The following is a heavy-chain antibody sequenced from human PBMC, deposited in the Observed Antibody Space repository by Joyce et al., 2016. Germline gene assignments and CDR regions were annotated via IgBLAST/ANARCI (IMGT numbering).Heavy chain of an antibody. J-gene: IGHJ5*02. CDR2: ISYDGSNN. Sequence: QVQLVESGGGVVQPGRSLRLSCAASGFAFSSFPMHWVRQAPGKGLEWVAIISYDGSNNFYADSVKGRFTISRDNSKNTLYLQMNSLGVEDTAVYYCASLRRSTPSPWGQGTLVSVSS. V-gene: IGHV3-30*04. CDR3: ASLRRSTPSP. D-gene: IGHD2-15*01. CDR1: GFAFSSFP.